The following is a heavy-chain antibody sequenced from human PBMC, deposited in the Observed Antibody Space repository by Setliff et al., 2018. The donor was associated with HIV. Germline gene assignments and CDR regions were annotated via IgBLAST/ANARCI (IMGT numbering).Heavy chain of an antibody. CDR3: ARDQGYYDSSGYYYVGDAFDI. D-gene: IGHD3-22*01. CDR2: IHPSGGST. V-gene: IGHV1-46*01. CDR1: GYTFTSYY. J-gene: IGHJ3*02. Sequence: GASVKVSCKASGYTFTSYYIHWVRQAPGQGLEWMGVIHPSGGSTSYAQSFQDRVTMTRDTSTGTVYMELSSLRSEDTAVYYCARDQGYYDSSGYYYVGDAFDIWGQGTMVTVSS.